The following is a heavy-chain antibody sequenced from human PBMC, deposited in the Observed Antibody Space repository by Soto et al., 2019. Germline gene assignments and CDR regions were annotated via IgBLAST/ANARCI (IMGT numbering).Heavy chain of an antibody. J-gene: IGHJ6*02. CDR2: MNPNSGNT. Sequence: QVQLVQSGAEVKKPGASVKVSCKASGYTFTSYDINWVRQATGQGLEWMGWMNPNSGNTGCAKKFQGRVTMTRNTSKSTAYMELSSLRSEDTAVYYCARRGYSSSWYYYYYYGMDVWGQGTTVPVS. V-gene: IGHV1-8*01. CDR1: GYTFTSYD. CDR3: ARRGYSSSWYYYYYYGMDV. D-gene: IGHD6-13*01.